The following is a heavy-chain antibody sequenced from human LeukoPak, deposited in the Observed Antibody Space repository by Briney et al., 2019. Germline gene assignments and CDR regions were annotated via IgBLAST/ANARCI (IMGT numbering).Heavy chain of an antibody. CDR2: ISSSSSYI. J-gene: IGHJ4*02. V-gene: IGHV3-21*01. D-gene: IGHD6-13*01. Sequence: SGGSLRLSCAASGFTFSSYSMNWVRRAPGKGLEWVSSISSSSSYIYYADSVKGRFTISRDNAKNSLYLQMNSLRAEDTAVYYCAREGYSSSWWPYYFDYWGQGTLVTVSS. CDR3: AREGYSSSWWPYYFDY. CDR1: GFTFSSYS.